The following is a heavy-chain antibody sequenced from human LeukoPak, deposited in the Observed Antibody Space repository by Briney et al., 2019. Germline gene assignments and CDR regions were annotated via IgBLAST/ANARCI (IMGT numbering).Heavy chain of an antibody. J-gene: IGHJ1*01. CDR1: GGSISSYY. D-gene: IGHD1-7*01. CDR2: ISYSGST. V-gene: IGHV4-59*01. Sequence: SETLSLTCTVSGGSISSYYWNWIRQPPGKGLEWIGYISYSGSTKYNPSLKSRVTISVGTSKNQFSLRVTSLTAADTAVYYCARALTGTTSIFHHWGQGTLVTVSS. CDR3: ARALTGTTSIFHH.